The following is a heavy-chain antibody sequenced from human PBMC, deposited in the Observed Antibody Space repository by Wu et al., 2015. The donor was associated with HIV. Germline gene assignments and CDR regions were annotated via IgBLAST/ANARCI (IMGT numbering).Heavy chain of an antibody. V-gene: IGHV1-46*01. CDR1: GYTFTTKY. Sequence: QVHLVQSGAEVKKPGASVKVSCKTSGYTFTTKYIHWVRQAPGQGLEWMGIINPGGGSPNYAQKFRDRVIMTRDTSTSTIYMELRSLRSDDTAVYYCAREKQGGSGSGVSKQGGGLDVWGQGTTVT. CDR3: AREKQGGSGSGVSKQGGGLDV. J-gene: IGHJ6*02. CDR2: INPGGGSP. D-gene: IGHD3-10*01.